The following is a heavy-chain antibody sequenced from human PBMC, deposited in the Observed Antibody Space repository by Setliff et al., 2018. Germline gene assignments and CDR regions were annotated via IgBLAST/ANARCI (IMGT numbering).Heavy chain of an antibody. Sequence: PGGSLRLSCAASGFTFSGSAMYWVRQASGKGLEWVGRIRSKSDSYATIYAASVRGRFTTSRDDSKNTAYLQMNSLKTEDTAVYYCAAAPAGSDVFDMWGQGTMVTVSS. D-gene: IGHD6-13*01. CDR1: GFTFSGSA. CDR2: IRSKSDSYAT. V-gene: IGHV3-73*01. J-gene: IGHJ3*02. CDR3: AAAPAGSDVFDM.